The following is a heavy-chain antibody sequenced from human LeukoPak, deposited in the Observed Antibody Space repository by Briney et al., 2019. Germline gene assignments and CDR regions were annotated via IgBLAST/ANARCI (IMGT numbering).Heavy chain of an antibody. J-gene: IGHJ4*02. CDR1: GGSISSYY. CDR3: ARHRLDTYGYWVGLDF. CDR2: IYHSGST. V-gene: IGHV4-59*08. D-gene: IGHD5-18*01. Sequence: PSETLSLTCTVSGGSISSYYWSWVRQTPGKGLEWVAYIYHSGSTEYNPSLKRRVTISVDTSKSQSSLKLSSLTAADTAVYYCARHRLDTYGYWVGLDFSGQGTLVTVSS.